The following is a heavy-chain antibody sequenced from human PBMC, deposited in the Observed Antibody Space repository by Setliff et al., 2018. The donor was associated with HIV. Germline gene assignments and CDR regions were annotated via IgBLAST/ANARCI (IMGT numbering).Heavy chain of an antibody. CDR3: ARDYSPTFYYYDSSGTFDY. J-gene: IGHJ4*02. CDR1: GYTFTNYY. CDR2: IYPGGARR. D-gene: IGHD3-22*01. V-gene: IGHV1-46*01. Sequence: ASVKVSCKASGYTFTNYYMHWVRQAPGQGLEWMGIIYPGGARRSYAQKFQGRVTITAVESTSTAYMELSSLRSEDTAVYYCARDYSPTFYYYDSSGTFDYWGQGTLVTVSS.